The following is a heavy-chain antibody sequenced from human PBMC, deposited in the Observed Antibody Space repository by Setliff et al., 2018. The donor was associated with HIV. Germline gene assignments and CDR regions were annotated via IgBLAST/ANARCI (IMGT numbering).Heavy chain of an antibody. V-gene: IGHV3-7*01. Sequence: GGSLRLSCVASGFTFNHYWMSWVRHVPGKGLQWVADTKEDGSEKYYVDSVKGRFTISRDNAKRSLYLQMNSLRAEDTAIYYCARDHRHDILTDDSWGQGTLVTVSS. CDR3: ARDHRHDILTDDS. CDR1: GFTFNHYW. J-gene: IGHJ5*01. CDR2: TKEDGSEK. D-gene: IGHD3-9*01.